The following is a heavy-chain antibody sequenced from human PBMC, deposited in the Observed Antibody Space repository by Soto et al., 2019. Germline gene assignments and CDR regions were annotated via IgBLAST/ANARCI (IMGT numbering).Heavy chain of an antibody. CDR3: AKDQASGQGSFDS. CDR1: GFTFNISG. J-gene: IGHJ4*02. Sequence: VKLVESGGGVVQPGGSLRLSCAASGFTFNISGMHWVRQAPDKGLEWVALISYDGSNQYYADSVKGRFTISRDNSKNTLFLQMNSLRADDTAVYYCAKDQASGQGSFDSWGQGTLVTVSS. CDR2: ISYDGSNQ. V-gene: IGHV3-30*18.